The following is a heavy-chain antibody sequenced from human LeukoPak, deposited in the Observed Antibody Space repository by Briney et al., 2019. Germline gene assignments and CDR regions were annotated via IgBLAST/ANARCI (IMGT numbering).Heavy chain of an antibody. Sequence: SETLSLTCTVSGGSISSSRYFWGWLRQPPGRGLEWIGSIYDSGSTYYNPSLKSRVTISVDTSKNQFSLKLSSVTAADTAVYYCARQTTVISFDYWGQGALVTVSS. CDR1: GGSISSSRYF. CDR3: ARQTTVISFDY. D-gene: IGHD4-17*01. V-gene: IGHV4-39*01. J-gene: IGHJ4*02. CDR2: IYDSGST.